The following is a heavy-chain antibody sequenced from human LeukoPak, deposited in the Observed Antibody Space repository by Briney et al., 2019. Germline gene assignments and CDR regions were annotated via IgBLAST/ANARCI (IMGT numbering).Heavy chain of an antibody. Sequence: PGGSLRLSCAASGFTFSSYGMHWVRQAPGKGLEWVSIIRNDGTNKYYADSVKGRFTISRDNSKNTLYLQMNSLRAEDTAVYYCARNTYFYTSGSYHFDYWGQGTLVTVSS. CDR1: GFTFSSYG. CDR2: IRNDGTNK. CDR3: ARNTYFYTSGSYHFDY. V-gene: IGHV3-30*02. D-gene: IGHD3-10*01. J-gene: IGHJ4*02.